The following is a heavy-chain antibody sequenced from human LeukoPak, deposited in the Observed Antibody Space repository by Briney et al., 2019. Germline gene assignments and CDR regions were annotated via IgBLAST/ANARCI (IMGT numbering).Heavy chain of an antibody. CDR1: GFTFNNQA. CDR2: ISDDGVRT. V-gene: IGHV3-23*01. CDR3: AKHLRDVLRFVEWPSENRKYDYNYINA. Sequence: GGSLRLSCAGSGFTFNNQAMTWVRQAPGKGLEWVSSISDDGVRTYTADSLRGRFTISRDNSENTVYLKMNSLRVEDTAVYYCAKHLRDVLRFVEWPSENRKYDYNYINAWGSGTTVTVSS. J-gene: IGHJ6*03. D-gene: IGHD3-3*01.